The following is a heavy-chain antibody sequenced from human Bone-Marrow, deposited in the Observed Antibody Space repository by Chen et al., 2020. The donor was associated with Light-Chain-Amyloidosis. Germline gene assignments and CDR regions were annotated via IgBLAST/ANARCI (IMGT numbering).Heavy chain of an antibody. Sequence: QVVETGGGLIQSGGSLRLSCAASGFTVGTNYMNWVRQAPGKGLEWVSVIYFGGKTFYADSVKGRFTISRDSVKNTIYLQMDSLRVEDTVVYYCARDEGMYTSGYYGLGMDVWGPGTTVVVSS. CDR2: IYFGGKT. J-gene: IGHJ6*02. CDR3: ARDEGMYTSGYYGLGMDV. CDR1: GFTVGTNY. V-gene: IGHV3-53*02. D-gene: IGHD3-3*01.